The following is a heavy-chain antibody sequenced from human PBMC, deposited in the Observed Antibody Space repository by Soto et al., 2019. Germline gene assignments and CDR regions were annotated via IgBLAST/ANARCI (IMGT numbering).Heavy chain of an antibody. CDR3: ARGGKQWLVQDWFDP. Sequence: SETLSLTCAVYGGSFSGYYWSWLRQPPGKGLEWIGEINHSGSTNYNPSLKSRVTISVDTSKNQFSLKLSSVTAADTAVYYCARGGKQWLVQDWFDPWGQGTLVTV. D-gene: IGHD6-19*01. CDR1: GGSFSGYY. J-gene: IGHJ5*02. CDR2: INHSGST. V-gene: IGHV4-34*01.